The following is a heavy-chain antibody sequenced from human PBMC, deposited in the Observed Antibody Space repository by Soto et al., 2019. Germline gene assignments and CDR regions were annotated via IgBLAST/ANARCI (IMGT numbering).Heavy chain of an antibody. Sequence: GGSRRPSGAASGFTFSSYGMHWVRQAPGKGLEWVAVMSYDGGNKYYADSVKGRFTISRDKSKNTLYLQMNRLRAEDTAVYYCAKDPNTRRELRPYYYYYGMDVWGQGTTVTVSS. CDR1: GFTFSSYG. V-gene: IGHV3-30*18. CDR2: MSYDGGNK. CDR3: AKDPNTRRELRPYYYYYGMDV. J-gene: IGHJ6*02. D-gene: IGHD1-7*01.